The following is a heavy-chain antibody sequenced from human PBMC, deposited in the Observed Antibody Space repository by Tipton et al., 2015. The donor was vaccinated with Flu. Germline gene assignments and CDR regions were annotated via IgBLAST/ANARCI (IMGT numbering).Heavy chain of an antibody. J-gene: IGHJ4*02. CDR2: IFTIGGT. Sequence: GLVKPSETLSLTCTVSGGSISSYYWSWIRQPAGKGLEWIGRIFTIGGTNYNPSLQSRVTMSVDMSKNQFSLKLNSVTAADTAVYYCARSPGYYFDYWGQGTLVTVSS. V-gene: IGHV4-4*07. CDR1: GGSISSYY. CDR3: ARSPGYYFDY.